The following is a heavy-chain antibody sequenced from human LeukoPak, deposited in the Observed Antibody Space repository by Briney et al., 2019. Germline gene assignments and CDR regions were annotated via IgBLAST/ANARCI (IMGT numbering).Heavy chain of an antibody. Sequence: GGSLRLSCAASGFTFSTYNINWVRQAPGKGLEWISYISGGSRTIDYADSVKGRFTISRDNAKNSLYLQMNSPRVEDTAVYYCARKLDYMDVWGKGTTVTVSS. D-gene: IGHD1-1*01. J-gene: IGHJ6*03. V-gene: IGHV3-48*01. CDR3: ARKLDYMDV. CDR2: ISGGSRTI. CDR1: GFTFSTYN.